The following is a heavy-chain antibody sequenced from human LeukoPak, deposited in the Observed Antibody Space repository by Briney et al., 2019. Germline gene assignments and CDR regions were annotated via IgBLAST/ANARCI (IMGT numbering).Heavy chain of an antibody. J-gene: IGHJ3*02. V-gene: IGHV3-21*01. Sequence: GGSLRLSCAASGFTFSGSTMNWVRQAPGKGLEWVSFISTSSSYIYYADSVRGRFTISRDNAKNSLYLQMNSLRAEDTAVYYCARDLWELLLSGTGDAFDIWGQGTMVTVSS. CDR2: ISTSSSYI. CDR3: ARDLWELLLSGTGDAFDI. D-gene: IGHD1-26*01. CDR1: GFTFSGST.